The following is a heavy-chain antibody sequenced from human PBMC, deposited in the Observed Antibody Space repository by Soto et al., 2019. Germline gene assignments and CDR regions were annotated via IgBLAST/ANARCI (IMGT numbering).Heavy chain of an antibody. D-gene: IGHD1-7*01. Sequence: QVQLVESGGGVVQPGTSLRLSCAASGFTFSNYGLHWVRQAPGKGLEWVAVISYDGSVQYYADSVKARFTISRDNSKNTLYLQMNSLRPEDSATYYCARDVNWNYICDHWGQGTLVTVSS. CDR2: ISYDGSVQ. CDR1: GFTFSNYG. J-gene: IGHJ4*02. V-gene: IGHV3-30-3*01. CDR3: ARDVNWNYICDH.